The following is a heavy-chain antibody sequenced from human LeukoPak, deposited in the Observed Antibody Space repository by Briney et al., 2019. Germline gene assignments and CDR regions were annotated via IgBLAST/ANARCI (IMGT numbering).Heavy chain of an antibody. J-gene: IGHJ4*02. CDR2: VYYTGTT. CDR3: ARNSGHSSGFYRLDY. Sequence: SETLSLTCTVSGGSISPYYRSWVRQHPQKGLEWIGYVYYTGTTKYRPSLKSRVTMSVDMSKNQFSLSLTSVTPSDTGVYYCARNSGHSSGFYRLDYWGQGIPVTVSS. V-gene: IGHV4-59*01. D-gene: IGHD3-22*01. CDR1: GGSISPYY.